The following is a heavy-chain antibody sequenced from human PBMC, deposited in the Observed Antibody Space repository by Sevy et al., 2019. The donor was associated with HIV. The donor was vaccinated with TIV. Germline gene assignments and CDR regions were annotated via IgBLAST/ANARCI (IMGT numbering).Heavy chain of an antibody. CDR3: ARDNGRATHYFGMDV. J-gene: IGHJ6*02. CDR2: IYYSGST. Sequence: SETLSLTCTVSGGSISSYDWSWIRQPPGKGLEWIGYIYYSGSTNYNPSLKSRVTISVAKYKNQFSLKVSSVTAADTAVYYCARDNGRATHYFGMDVWGQGTTVTVSS. CDR1: GGSISSYD. V-gene: IGHV4-59*01. D-gene: IGHD2-15*01.